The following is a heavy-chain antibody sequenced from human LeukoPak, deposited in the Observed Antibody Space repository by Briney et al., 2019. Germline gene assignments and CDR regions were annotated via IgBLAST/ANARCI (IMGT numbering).Heavy chain of an antibody. CDR1: GFTFSSYA. J-gene: IGHJ3*02. CDR3: AREGYSYARDAFDI. V-gene: IGHV3-30-3*01. D-gene: IGHD5-18*01. CDR2: ISYDGSNK. Sequence: GGSLRLSCAASGFTFSSYAMHWVRQAPGKGLEWVAVISYDGSNKYYADSVKGRFTISRDNSKNTLYLQMNSLRAEDTAVYYCAREGYSYARDAFDIWGQGTMVTVSS.